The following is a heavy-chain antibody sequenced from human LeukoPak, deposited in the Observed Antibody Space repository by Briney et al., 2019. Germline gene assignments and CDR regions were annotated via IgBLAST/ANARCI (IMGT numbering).Heavy chain of an antibody. CDR1: GGSISNYY. CDR3: ARSGLDYYVAVSFDP. Sequence: SETLSLTCTVSGGSISNYYWTWLRQPPGQGLEWIGYIYYSGSTTYNPSHKSRVTISVDTSKNQFSLRLSSVTAADTAVYYCARSGLDYYVAVSFDPWGQGTLVTVSS. CDR2: IYYSGST. V-gene: IGHV4-59*01. J-gene: IGHJ5*02. D-gene: IGHD3-10*02.